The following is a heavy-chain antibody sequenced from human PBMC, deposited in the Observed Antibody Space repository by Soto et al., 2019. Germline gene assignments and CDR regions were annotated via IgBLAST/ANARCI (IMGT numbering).Heavy chain of an antibody. CDR2: ITSSSDTI. CDR3: ARVVVVIPPGYYYAMDV. J-gene: IGHJ6*02. Sequence: GGSLRLSCAASGFTFSSFHMNWVRQAPGRGLEWVPYITSSSDTIYYSDSVKGRFTISRDNGKNSLFLQMNSLRDEDTAVYYCARVVVVIPPGYYYAMDVWGQGTTVTVSS. D-gene: IGHD3-22*01. V-gene: IGHV3-48*02. CDR1: GFTFSSFH.